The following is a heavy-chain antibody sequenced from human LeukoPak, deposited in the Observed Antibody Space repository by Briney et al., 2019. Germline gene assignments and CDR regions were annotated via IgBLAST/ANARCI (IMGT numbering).Heavy chain of an antibody. CDR2: IYYSGST. V-gene: IGHV4-30-4*08. D-gene: IGHD4-17*01. Sequence: TPSQTLSLTCTVSGGSISSGDYYWSWIRQPPGKGLEWIGYIYYSGSTYYNPSLKSRVTISVDTSKNQFSLKLSSVTAADTAVYYCASPSTVTTDAVYWGQGTLVTVSS. J-gene: IGHJ4*02. CDR1: GGSISSGDYY. CDR3: ASPSTVTTDAVY.